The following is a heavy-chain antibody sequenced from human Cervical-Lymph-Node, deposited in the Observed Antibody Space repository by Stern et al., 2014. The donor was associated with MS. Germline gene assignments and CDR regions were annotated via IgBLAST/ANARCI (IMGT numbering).Heavy chain of an antibody. Sequence: VPLVESGAEVKKPGSPVKVSCKASGYTFTSHYMHWVRQAPGQGLEWVGIINPSGDSASYAQKFQGRVTMTRDQATSTVYMELSSLRSEDTAVYYCASGTGSKRPTGNYWGQGTLVTVSS. CDR3: ASGTGSKRPTGNY. J-gene: IGHJ4*02. V-gene: IGHV1-46*01. CDR2: INPSGDSA. D-gene: IGHD3/OR15-3a*01. CDR1: GYTFTSHY.